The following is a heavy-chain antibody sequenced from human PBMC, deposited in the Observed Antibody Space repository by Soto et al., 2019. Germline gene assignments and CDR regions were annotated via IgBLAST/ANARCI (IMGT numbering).Heavy chain of an antibody. CDR2: IYYNGNT. Sequence: PSETLALTCTVSGGSISSSGYYWGGIRQPPGKGLEWIGSIYYNGNTYYNPSLKSRVPISVDTSKNQLSLKLSSVTAADPAMYYCTRFRRSIAGVLDWFGPWGQGTLVTVSS. V-gene: IGHV4-39*01. J-gene: IGHJ5*02. CDR1: GGSISSSGYY. D-gene: IGHD2-15*01. CDR3: TRFRRSIAGVLDWFGP.